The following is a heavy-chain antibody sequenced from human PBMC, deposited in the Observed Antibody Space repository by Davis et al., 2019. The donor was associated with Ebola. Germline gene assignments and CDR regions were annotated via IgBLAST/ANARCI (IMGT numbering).Heavy chain of an antibody. CDR2: IGSTGETT. Sequence: GESLKISCAASGFIFSSYVMSWVRQAPGRGLEWVSGIGSTGETTYYADSVKGRFTISRDNSKNTLFLQMDSLRAGDTAVYHCAKGAVAGSLYPLDYYGMDVWGKGTTVTVSS. J-gene: IGHJ6*04. CDR1: GFIFSSYV. D-gene: IGHD6-19*01. CDR3: AKGAVAGSLYPLDYYGMDV. V-gene: IGHV3-23*01.